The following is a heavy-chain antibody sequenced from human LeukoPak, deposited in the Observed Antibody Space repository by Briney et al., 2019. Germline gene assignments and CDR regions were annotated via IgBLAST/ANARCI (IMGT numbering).Heavy chain of an antibody. V-gene: IGHV4-59*01. CDR1: GGSISSYY. CDR3: ASGGRSSGYLQYYFDY. D-gene: IGHD3-22*01. CDR2: IYYSGST. Sequence: PSETLSLTCTVSGGSISSYYWSWIRQPPGKGLEWIGYIYYSGSTNYNPSLKSRVTISVDTSKNQFSLKLSSVTAADTAVYYCASGGRSSGYLQYYFDYWGQGTLVTVSS. J-gene: IGHJ4*02.